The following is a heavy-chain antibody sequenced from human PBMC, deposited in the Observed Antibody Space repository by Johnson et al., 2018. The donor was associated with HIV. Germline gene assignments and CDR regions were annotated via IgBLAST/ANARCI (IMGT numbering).Heavy chain of an antibody. V-gene: IGHV3-66*01. J-gene: IGHJ3*02. CDR2: IYSGGST. CDR1: GFTVSSNY. CDR3: ARDSHYYDSSGPISHNGAFDI. Sequence: VQLVESGGGLVKPGGSLRLSCAASGFTVSSNYMSWVRQAPGKGLEWVSVIYSGGSTYYADSVKGRFTISRDNSKNTLYFQINSLRAEDTAVYYCARDSHYYDSSGPISHNGAFDIWGQGTMVIVSS. D-gene: IGHD3-22*01.